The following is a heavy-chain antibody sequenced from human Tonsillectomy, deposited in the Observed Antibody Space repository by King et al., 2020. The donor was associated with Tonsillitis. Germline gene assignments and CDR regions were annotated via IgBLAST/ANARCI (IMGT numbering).Heavy chain of an antibody. V-gene: IGHV3-48*01. D-gene: IGHD3-3*01. Sequence: EVQLVESGGGLVQPGGSLRLSCAASGFTFSSYSMNWVRQAPGKGLEWISYITSTTNSIYYADSMRGRFTISRDNAKNSLYLQMNSLRAEDTAVYFCARGEQYFDFWSGYNYFDAWGQGTLVTVSS. CDR2: ITSTTNSI. CDR1: GFTFSSYS. J-gene: IGHJ4*02. CDR3: ARGEQYFDFWSGYNYFDA.